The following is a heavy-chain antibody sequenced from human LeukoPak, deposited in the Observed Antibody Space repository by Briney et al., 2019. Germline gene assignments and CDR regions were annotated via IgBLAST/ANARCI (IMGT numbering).Heavy chain of an antibody. CDR1: GFTFDDYA. CDR2: ISWNGDSV. CDR3: ARDTSFAVGATLDF. D-gene: IGHD1-26*01. J-gene: IGHJ4*02. Sequence: PGRPLRLSCAASGFTFDDYAMHWVRQAPGKGLEWVSGISWNGDSVGYADSVKGRFTISRDKSKNTLHLQMNSLRAEDTAIYYCARDTSFAVGATLDFWGQGTLVTVSS. V-gene: IGHV3-9*01.